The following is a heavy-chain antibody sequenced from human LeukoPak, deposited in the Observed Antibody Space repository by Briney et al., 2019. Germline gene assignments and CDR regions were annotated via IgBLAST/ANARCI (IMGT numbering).Heavy chain of an antibody. CDR2: ISSRSSYI. V-gene: IGHV3-21*01. J-gene: IGHJ4*02. CDR3: VRSSGLGASFIFDY. CDR1: GFTFNDYT. D-gene: IGHD1-26*01. Sequence: GGSLRLSCAASGFTFNDYTINWVRQAPGKRLEWVSSISSRSSYIYYADSLQGRFTISRDNAKNSLYLQMASLTAEDTAVYYCVRSSGLGASFIFDYWGQGTLVTVSS.